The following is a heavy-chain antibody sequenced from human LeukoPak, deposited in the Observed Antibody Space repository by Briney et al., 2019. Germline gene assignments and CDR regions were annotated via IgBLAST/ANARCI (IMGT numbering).Heavy chain of an antibody. CDR1: GFTFSSYA. Sequence: PGGSLRLSCAASGFTFSSYAMHWVRQAPGKGLEWVAVISYDGSNKYYADSVKDRFTISRDNSKNTLYLQMNNLRAEDTAVYYCARQHWGTPARRLDCWGQGTLVTVSS. CDR2: ISYDGSNK. V-gene: IGHV3-30-3*01. D-gene: IGHD6-6*01. J-gene: IGHJ4*02. CDR3: ARQHWGTPARRLDC.